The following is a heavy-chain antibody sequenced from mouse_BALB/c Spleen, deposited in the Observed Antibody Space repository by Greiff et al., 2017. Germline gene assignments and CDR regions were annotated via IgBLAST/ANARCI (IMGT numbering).Heavy chain of an antibody. CDR1: GFTFSSFG. J-gene: IGHJ4*01. CDR2: ISSGSSTI. V-gene: IGHV5-17*02. D-gene: IGHD2-14*01. Sequence: EVMLVESGGGLVQPGGSRKLSCAASGFTFSSFGMHWVRQAPEKGLEWVAYISSGSSTIYYADTVKGRFTISRDNPKNTLFLQMTSLRSEDTAMYYCASPNRYGGAMDYWGQGTSVTVSS. CDR3: ASPNRYGGAMDY.